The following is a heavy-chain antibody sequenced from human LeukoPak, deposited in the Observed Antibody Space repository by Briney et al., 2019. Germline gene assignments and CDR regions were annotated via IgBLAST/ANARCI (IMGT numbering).Heavy chain of an antibody. CDR2: ILYDGNHT. J-gene: IGHJ4*02. V-gene: IGHV3-30*09. D-gene: IGHD2-8*01. CDR1: GFTFRNYA. Sequence: GGSLRLSCAASGFTFRNYAVHWVRQAPGKGLEWVAVILYDGNHTFYADSVKGRFAISRDNSKNTLFLQMSALRADDTAVYYCARAKRGLTDYWGQGTLVTVSS. CDR3: ARAKRGLTDY.